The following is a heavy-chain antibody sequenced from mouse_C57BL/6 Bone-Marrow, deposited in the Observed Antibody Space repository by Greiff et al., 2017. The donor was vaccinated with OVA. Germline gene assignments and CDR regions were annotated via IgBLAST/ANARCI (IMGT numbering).Heavy chain of an antibody. Sequence: QVQLQQPGAELVKPGASVTLSCKASGYTFTSYWMHWVKQRPGQGLEWIGMIHPNSGSTNYNEKFKSKATLTVDKSSSTAYMKLSSLASEDSAGYYCARGGGSIAYWGQGTLVTVSA. V-gene: IGHV1-64*01. D-gene: IGHD1-1*01. CDR3: ARGGGSIAY. CDR2: IHPNSGST. CDR1: GYTFTSYW. J-gene: IGHJ3*01.